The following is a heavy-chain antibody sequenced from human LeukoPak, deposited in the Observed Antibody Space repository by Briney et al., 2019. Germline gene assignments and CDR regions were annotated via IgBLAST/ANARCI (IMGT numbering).Heavy chain of an antibody. Sequence: TGGSLRLSCAASGFTFNTYGMNWVRQAPGKGLEWVSYISGTSSAVYYADSVKGRFTISSDNGKTSLYLQMNSLRDEDTAMYYCARDMGEYSPFYFDYWGQGALVTVSS. D-gene: IGHD5-18*01. CDR1: GFTFNTYG. CDR3: ARDMGEYSPFYFDY. J-gene: IGHJ4*02. CDR2: ISGTSSAV. V-gene: IGHV3-48*02.